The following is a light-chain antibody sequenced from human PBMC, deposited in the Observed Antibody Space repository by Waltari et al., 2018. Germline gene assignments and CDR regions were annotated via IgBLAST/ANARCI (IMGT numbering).Light chain of an antibody. V-gene: IGKV2D-29*01. J-gene: IGKJ1*01. CDR3: MQSKYLPT. Sequence: DVVMTQTPLSLSVTPGQPASISCNPSQRLLHHEGSTYLYWYVQKPGQPPQALIYEVSNRLSGVPDRISGSGSGTDFTLKISRVEAEDVGVYYCMQSKYLPTFGQGTKVEIK. CDR1: QRLLHHEGSTY. CDR2: EVS.